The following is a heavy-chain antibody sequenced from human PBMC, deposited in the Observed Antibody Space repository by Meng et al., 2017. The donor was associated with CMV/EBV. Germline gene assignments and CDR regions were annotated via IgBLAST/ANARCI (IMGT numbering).Heavy chain of an antibody. CDR1: GYTFTGYY. V-gene: IGHV1-2*02. CDR3: ARGSGIAAAGTFDY. J-gene: IGHJ4*02. CDR2: INPNSGGT. Sequence: QVQLVLSGAEVKEPGASVKVSCKASGYTFTGYYMHWVRQVPGQGLEWMGWINPNSGGTNYAQKFQGRATMTRDTSISTAYMELSRLRSDDTAVYYCARGSGIAAAGTFDYWGQGTLVTVSS. D-gene: IGHD6-13*01.